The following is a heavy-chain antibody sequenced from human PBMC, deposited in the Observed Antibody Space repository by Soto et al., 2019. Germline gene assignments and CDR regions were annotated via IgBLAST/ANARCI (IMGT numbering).Heavy chain of an antibody. D-gene: IGHD5-12*01. J-gene: IGHJ4*02. V-gene: IGHV4-30-2*01. CDR3: ARVEMATILADY. CDR1: GVPISSGGYS. CDR2: IYHSGST. Sequence: SETLSLTCAVSGVPISSGGYSLSWIRQPPGKGLEWIGYIYHSGSTYYNPSLKSRVTISVDRSKNQFSLKLSSVTAADTAVYYCARVEMATILADYWGQGTLVTVSS.